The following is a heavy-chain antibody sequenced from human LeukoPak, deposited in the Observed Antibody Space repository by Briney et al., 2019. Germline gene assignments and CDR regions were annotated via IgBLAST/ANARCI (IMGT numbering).Heavy chain of an antibody. J-gene: IGHJ4*02. CDR3: SRGPPDLEGSSSWCFDH. CDR2: INHGGNT. V-gene: IGHV4-34*01. D-gene: IGHD6-13*01. Sequence: SETLSLTCAVYGESFSGYFWSWIRQPPGKGLEWIGEINHGGNTKTNPHLKSRLAISVDTSKQQFSLRLTSVTAADTAIYYCSRGPPDLEGSSSWCFDHWGRGTLVSVSS. CDR1: GESFSGYF.